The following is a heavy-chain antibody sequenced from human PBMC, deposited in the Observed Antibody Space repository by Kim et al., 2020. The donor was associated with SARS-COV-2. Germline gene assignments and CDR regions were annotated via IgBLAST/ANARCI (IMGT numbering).Heavy chain of an antibody. CDR2: ASGSGDKT. CDR3: ALKGSFGSGY. CDR1: GVAFSNYA. V-gene: IGHV3-23*01. D-gene: IGHD3-3*01. J-gene: IGHJ4*02. Sequence: GGSLRLSCAASGVAFSNYAMSWVRQAPGKGLEWVSAASGSGDKTYYADSVKGRFSISRDNSKSTLYLHMNSLRAADTAIYYCALKGSFGSGYGGQGTLVTVSS.